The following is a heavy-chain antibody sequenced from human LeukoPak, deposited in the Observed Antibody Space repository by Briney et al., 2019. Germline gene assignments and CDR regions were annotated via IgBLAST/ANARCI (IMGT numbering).Heavy chain of an antibody. V-gene: IGHV1-69*13. D-gene: IGHD5-18*01. J-gene: IGHJ5*02. CDR1: GGTFSSYA. CDR2: IIPIFGTA. Sequence: SVKVSCKASGGTFSSYAISWVRQAPGQGLEWMGGIIPIFGTANYAQKFQGRVTITADESTSTAYMELSSLRSEDTAVYYCVRAERGYSYGLVDPWGQGTLVTVSS. CDR3: VRAERGYSYGLVDP.